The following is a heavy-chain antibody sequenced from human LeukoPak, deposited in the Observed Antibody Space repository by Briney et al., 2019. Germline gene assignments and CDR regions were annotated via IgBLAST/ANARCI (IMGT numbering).Heavy chain of an antibody. CDR2: IRAYNGNT. J-gene: IGHJ3*02. D-gene: IGHD3-22*01. V-gene: IGHV1-18*01. CDR3: ARDDITPPVHSVYYYDSSGHPAGAFDI. Sequence: ASVNVSCKVFGYTFTRYGISGVRQAPGHGLEWRGWIRAYNGNTNYAQKLQGRVTMTTDKSTSTAYMELRSLRSDDTAVYYCARDDITPPVHSVYYYDSSGHPAGAFDIWGQGTMVTVSS. CDR1: GYTFTRYG.